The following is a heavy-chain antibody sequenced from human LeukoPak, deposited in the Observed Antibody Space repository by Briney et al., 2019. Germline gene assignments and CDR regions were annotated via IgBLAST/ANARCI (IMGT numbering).Heavy chain of an antibody. J-gene: IGHJ4*02. V-gene: IGHV3-23*01. CDR3: AKTYTVTDKFDY. Sequence: GGSLRLSCAASGITFSSYAMSWVRQAPGKGLEWVSAIGASGDTTYYADSVKGRFTISRDNSKNTLYLQMNSLRAEDTAVYYCAKTYTVTDKFDYWGQGTLVTVSS. CDR1: GITFSSYA. D-gene: IGHD4-17*01. CDR2: IGASGDTT.